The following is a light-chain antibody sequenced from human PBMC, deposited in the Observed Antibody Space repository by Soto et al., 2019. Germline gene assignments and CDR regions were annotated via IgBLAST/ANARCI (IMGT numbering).Light chain of an antibody. J-gene: IGLJ1*01. CDR1: RSDIGSNF. V-gene: IGLV1-44*01. Sequence: QSVLSQPPSASGTPGQTVIISCSGSRSDIGSNFVNWYQHLPGTAPKLLIYNSNQRPSGVPDRFSGSKSGTSASLAISGLXSEDEADYYCAAWDDSLTGPVFGTGTKVTLL. CDR3: AAWDDSLTGPV. CDR2: NSN.